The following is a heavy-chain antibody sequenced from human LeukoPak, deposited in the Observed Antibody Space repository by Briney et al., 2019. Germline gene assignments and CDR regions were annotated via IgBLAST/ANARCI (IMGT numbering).Heavy chain of an antibody. CDR2: MYYSGST. CDR1: GGSISSSGYY. J-gene: IGHJ4*02. D-gene: IGHD5-24*01. V-gene: IGHV4-39*07. Sequence: SETLSLTCTVSGGSISSSGYYWGWIRQPPGKGLDWIGSMYYSGSTYYNPSLKSRITISVDTSKNQFSLKLSSVTAADTAVYYCARACSDGYFDYWGQGTLVTVSS. CDR3: ARACSDGYFDY.